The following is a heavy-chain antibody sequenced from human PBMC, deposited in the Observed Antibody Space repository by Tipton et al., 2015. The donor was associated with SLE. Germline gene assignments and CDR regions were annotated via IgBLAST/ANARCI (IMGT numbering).Heavy chain of an antibody. CDR3: ARELRYCSSTSQTSCYFDY. D-gene: IGHD2-2*01. Sequence: SLRLSCAASGFTFSSYAMHWVRQAPGKGLEWVAVISYDGSNKYYADSVKGRFTISRDNSKNTLYLQMNSLRAEDTAVYYCARELRYCSSTSQTSCYFDYWGQGTLVTVSS. CDR2: ISYDGSNK. V-gene: IGHV3-30-3*01. CDR1: GFTFSSYA. J-gene: IGHJ4*02.